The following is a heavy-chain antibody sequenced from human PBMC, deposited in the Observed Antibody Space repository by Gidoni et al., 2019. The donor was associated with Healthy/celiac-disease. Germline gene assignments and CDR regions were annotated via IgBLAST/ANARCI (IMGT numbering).Heavy chain of an antibody. CDR1: GGSLSSGDYY. CDR2: IYYSGST. V-gene: IGHV4-30-4*01. D-gene: IGHD2-2*01. Sequence: QVQLQESVPGLVQPSPTLSLTCTVSGGSLSSGDYYWSWIRQPPGKGLEWIGYIYYSGSTYYNPSLKSRVTIAGDTSKNQFSRKLSSVTAADTAVYYCARAGSTNFDYWGQGTLVTVSS. CDR3: ARAGSTNFDY. J-gene: IGHJ4*01.